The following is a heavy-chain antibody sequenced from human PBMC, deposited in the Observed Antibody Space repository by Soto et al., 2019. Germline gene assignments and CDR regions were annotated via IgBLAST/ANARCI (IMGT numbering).Heavy chain of an antibody. CDR1: GYTVTSYA. J-gene: IGHJ4*02. D-gene: IGHD6-25*01. V-gene: IGHV1-3*05. CDR3: ARDQRIAFDY. Sequence: QVQLVQSGAEEKKPGASVKVSCKASGYTVTSYAMSWVRQAPGQRLEWMGWINAGNGNTKYSEKFQGRVTITRDTSASTAYMELSSLRSEDTAVYYCARDQRIAFDYWGQGTLVTVSS. CDR2: INAGNGNT.